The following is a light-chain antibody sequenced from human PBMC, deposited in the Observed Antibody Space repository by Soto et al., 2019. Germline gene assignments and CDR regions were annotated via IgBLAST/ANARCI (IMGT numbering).Light chain of an antibody. CDR2: KAS. V-gene: IGKV1-5*03. CDR3: QQYNSYYLT. CDR1: QSISSW. Sequence: DIQMTQSPSTLSASVGDRVTITCRASQSISSWLAWYQQKPGKAPKLLIYKASSLESGVPSRFSGSGSGTEFTLTISSLQPDDFANYYCQQYNSYYLTFGPGTKVDIK. J-gene: IGKJ3*01.